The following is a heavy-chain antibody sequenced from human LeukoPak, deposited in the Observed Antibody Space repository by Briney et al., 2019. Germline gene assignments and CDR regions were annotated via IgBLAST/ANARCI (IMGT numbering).Heavy chain of an antibody. Sequence: SETLSLTCTVSGGSISSGDYYWSWIRQPPGTGLEWIGYIYYSGSTYYNPSLKSRVTISVDTSKNQFSLKLSSVTAADTAVYYCAGYYGGKGMFADRLDDYWGQGTLVTVSS. CDR3: AGYYGGKGMFADRLDDY. J-gene: IGHJ4*02. CDR2: IYYSGST. D-gene: IGHD4-17*01. V-gene: IGHV4-30-4*01. CDR1: GGSISSGDYY.